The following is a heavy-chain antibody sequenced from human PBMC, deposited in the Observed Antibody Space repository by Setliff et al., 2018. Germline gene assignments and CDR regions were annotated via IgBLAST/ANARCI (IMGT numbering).Heavy chain of an antibody. CDR1: GGSVSNSGFF. J-gene: IGHJ5*02. Sequence: MTSETLSLTCTVSGGSVSNSGFFWGWLRQAPGKGLEWIGNIYDSGSSNYNASLKSRLIITRDTSKNQISLKLTSVTAADTAVYYCGRGFSRIEGWGNWFDPWGQGILVTVSS. V-gene: IGHV4-39*01. D-gene: IGHD2-15*01. CDR3: GRGFSRIEGWGNWFDP. CDR2: IYDSGSS.